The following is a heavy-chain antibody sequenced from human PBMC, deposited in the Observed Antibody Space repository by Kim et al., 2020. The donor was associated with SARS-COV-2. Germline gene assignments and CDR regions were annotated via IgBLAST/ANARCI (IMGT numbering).Heavy chain of an antibody. Sequence: SETLSLTCAVYGGSFSGYYWSWIRQPPGKGLEWIGEINHSGSTNYNPSLKSRVTISVDTSKNQFSLKLSSVTAADTAVYYCARGKPYYYYGMDVWGQGTTVTVSS. CDR3: ARGKPYYYYGMDV. V-gene: IGHV4-34*01. J-gene: IGHJ6*02. CDR1: GGSFSGYY. CDR2: INHSGST.